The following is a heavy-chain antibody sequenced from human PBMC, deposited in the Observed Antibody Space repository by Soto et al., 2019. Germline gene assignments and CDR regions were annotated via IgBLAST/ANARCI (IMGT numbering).Heavy chain of an antibody. CDR2: IYPGDSDT. V-gene: IGHV5-51*01. Sequence: PGESLKISCKGSGYSFTSYWIGWVRQMPGKGLEWMGIIYPGDSDTRYSPSFQGQVTISADKSISTAYLQWSSLKASDTAMYYCARREYYDSSGYYALGDAFDIWGQGTMVTVS. D-gene: IGHD3-22*01. CDR1: GYSFTSYW. CDR3: ARREYYDSSGYYALGDAFDI. J-gene: IGHJ3*02.